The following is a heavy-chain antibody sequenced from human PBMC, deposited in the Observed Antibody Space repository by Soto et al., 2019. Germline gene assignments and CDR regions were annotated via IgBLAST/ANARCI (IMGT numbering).Heavy chain of an antibody. V-gene: IGHV3-23*01. CDR1: GFTFSSYA. J-gene: IGHJ4*02. D-gene: IGHD3-10*02. CDR3: ANPSGWDYYVPFDY. CDR2: ISGSGGST. Sequence: GGSLRLSCAASGFTFSSYAMSWVRQAPGKGLEWVSAISGSGGSTYYADSVKGRFTISRDNSKNTLYLQMNSLRAEDTAVYYCANPSGWDYYVPFDYWGQGTLVTVSS.